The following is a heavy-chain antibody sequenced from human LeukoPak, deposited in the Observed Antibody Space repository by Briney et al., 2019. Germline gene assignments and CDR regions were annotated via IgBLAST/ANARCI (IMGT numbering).Heavy chain of an antibody. CDR3: AKGSGGGKGLESFDI. V-gene: IGHV3-23*01. D-gene: IGHD3-3*01. J-gene: IGHJ3*02. CDR1: GFTFSSYS. CDR2: ISGRGDRA. Sequence: GGSLRLSCAASGFTFSSYSMNWVRQAPGKGLEWVLGISGRGDRAYYPDSVKGRFTISRDNSKNTVYLQMNSLRGEDTAVYYCAKGSGGGKGLESFDIWAKGQKSPSLQ.